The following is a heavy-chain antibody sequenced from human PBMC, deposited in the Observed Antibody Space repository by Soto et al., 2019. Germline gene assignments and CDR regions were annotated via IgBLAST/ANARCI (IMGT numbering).Heavy chain of an antibody. V-gene: IGHV3-23*01. J-gene: IGHJ6*02. CDR1: GFTSSYYA. D-gene: IGHD2-21*01. CDR2: KRDPAGET. Sequence: EVELLESGGGVVQPGGSLRLSCVASGFTSSYYAMTWVRQAPGKGLEWVAEKRDPAGETFYADSVRGRFTISRDSSKNTLFLQMASLSAEDTATYFCAKCNGRGAGYYRGMDVWGQGTAVTVSS. CDR3: AKCNGRGAGYYRGMDV.